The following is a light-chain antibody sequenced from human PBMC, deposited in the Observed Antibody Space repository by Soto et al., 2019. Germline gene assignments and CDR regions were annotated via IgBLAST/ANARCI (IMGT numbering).Light chain of an antibody. CDR3: GSWDSSLSGGV. CDR2: ENN. CDR1: SSNIGNNI. J-gene: IGLJ3*02. Sequence: QSVLTQPPSVSAAPGQKVTISCSGSSSNIGNNIVSWYQQLPGTAPQLLIYENNKRPSGIPDRFSGSKSGTSATLGITGLQAGDEAEYYCGSWDSSLSGGVFGGGTKLTVL. V-gene: IGLV1-51*02.